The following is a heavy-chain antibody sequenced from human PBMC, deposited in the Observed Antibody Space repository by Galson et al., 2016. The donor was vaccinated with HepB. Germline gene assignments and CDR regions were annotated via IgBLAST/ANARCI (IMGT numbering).Heavy chain of an antibody. CDR1: GFTFSASV. V-gene: IGHV1-58*01. Sequence: SVKASCKASGFTFSASVVPWVRQARGQPLEWIGWIVAGRGNTQYAQQFQERVIISRDMTKSTASLALSSLRHEDTAVYYCAADTRIANTAFDVWGQGTMVTV. CDR3: AADTRIANTAFDV. J-gene: IGHJ3*01. D-gene: IGHD1/OR15-1a*01. CDR2: IVAGRGNT.